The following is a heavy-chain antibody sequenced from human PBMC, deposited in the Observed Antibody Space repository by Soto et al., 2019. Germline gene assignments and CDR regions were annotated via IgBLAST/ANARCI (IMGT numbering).Heavy chain of an antibody. CDR1: GFTVSSNY. CDR3: ARGIAGGYYSYGMDV. V-gene: IGHV3-53*01. Sequence: GRSLRLSCAASGFTVSSNYMSWVRQAPGKGLEWVSVIYSGGSTYYADSVKGRFTISRDNSKNTLYLQMNSLRAEDTAVYYCARGIAGGYYSYGMDVWGQGTTVTVSS. CDR2: IYSGGST. D-gene: IGHD1-26*01. J-gene: IGHJ6*02.